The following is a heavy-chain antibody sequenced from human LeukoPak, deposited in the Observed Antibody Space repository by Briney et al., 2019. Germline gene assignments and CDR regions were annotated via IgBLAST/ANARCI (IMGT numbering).Heavy chain of an antibody. D-gene: IGHD3-22*01. Sequence: GGSLRLSCAASGFTFSNYWMHWVRQAPGKGLEWVSYISSSGSTIYYADSVKGRFTISRDNAKNSLYLQMNSLRAEDTAVYYCARGSGYGNAFDIWGQGTMVTVSS. CDR3: ARGSGYGNAFDI. CDR2: ISSSGSTI. J-gene: IGHJ3*02. V-gene: IGHV3-48*04. CDR1: GFTFSNYW.